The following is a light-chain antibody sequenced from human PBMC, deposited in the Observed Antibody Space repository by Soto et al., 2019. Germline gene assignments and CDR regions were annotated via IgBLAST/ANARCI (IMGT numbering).Light chain of an antibody. V-gene: IGLV2-14*03. CDR3: SSYTSSNTYV. CDR1: SSDVGGYNY. Sequence: QSVLTQPASVSGSPGQSITISCTGTSSDVGGYNYVSWYQHHPGKVPQLMIYDVSNRPSGVSNRFSGSKSGNTASLTISGLQAEEEADYYCSSYTSSNTYVFGTGTKVTVL. J-gene: IGLJ1*01. CDR2: DVS.